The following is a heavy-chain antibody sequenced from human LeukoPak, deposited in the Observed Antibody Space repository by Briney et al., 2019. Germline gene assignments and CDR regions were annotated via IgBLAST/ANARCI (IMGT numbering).Heavy chain of an antibody. D-gene: IGHD2-2*01. V-gene: IGHV3-7*01. CDR3: ARYCSSTSCSLGWFDP. CDR2: IKQDGSEK. Sequence: PGGSLRLSCAGSKLTFSRYKMNWVRQAPGKGLEWVANIKQDGSEKYYVDSVKGRFTISRDNAKNSLYLQMNSLRAEDTAVYYCARYCSSTSCSLGWFDPWGQGTLVTVSS. J-gene: IGHJ5*02. CDR1: KLTFSRYK.